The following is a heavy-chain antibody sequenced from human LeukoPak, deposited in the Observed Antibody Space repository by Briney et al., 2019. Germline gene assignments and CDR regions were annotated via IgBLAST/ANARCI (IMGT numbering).Heavy chain of an antibody. CDR3: PRDLSVTMVRGVIGWFDP. J-gene: IGHJ5*02. Sequence: GGSLRLSCAASGFTFSRYSMNWVRQAPGKGLEWVSSIIISSSYIYYADSVKGRFTIYRDNAKNSLYLKMHSLRAEDTAVSYCPRDLSVTMVRGVIGWFDPWGQGTLVTVSS. V-gene: IGHV3-21*01. CDR1: GFTFSRYS. CDR2: IIISSSYI. D-gene: IGHD3-10*01.